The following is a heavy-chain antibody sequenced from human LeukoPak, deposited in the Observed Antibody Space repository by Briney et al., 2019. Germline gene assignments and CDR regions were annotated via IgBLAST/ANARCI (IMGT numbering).Heavy chain of an antibody. J-gene: IGHJ4*02. CDR2: ISGSGGST. CDR3: AKGWLYYFDY. CDR1: GFTFSSYA. V-gene: IGHV3-23*01. D-gene: IGHD6-19*01. Sequence: PGGSLTLSCAASGFTFSSYAMSWVRQAPRKGLEWVSAISGSGGSTYYADSVKGRFTISRDNSKNTLYLQMNSLRAEDTAVYYCAKGWLYYFDYWGQGTLVTVSS.